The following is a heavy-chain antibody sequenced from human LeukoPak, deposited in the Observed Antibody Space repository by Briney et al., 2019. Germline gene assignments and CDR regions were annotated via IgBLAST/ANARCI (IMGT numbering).Heavy chain of an antibody. CDR3: AAASGHFWRVYYYYMDV. D-gene: IGHD3-3*02. V-gene: IGHV1-18*01. Sequence: GASVKVSCKASGYTFTSYGFSWVRQAPGQGLEWMGWISAYNGNTNYAQKLQGRVTMTTDTSTSTAYMELSSLRSEDTAVYYCAAASGHFWRVYYYYMDVWGKGTTVTVSS. CDR1: GYTFTSYG. J-gene: IGHJ6*03. CDR2: ISAYNGNT.